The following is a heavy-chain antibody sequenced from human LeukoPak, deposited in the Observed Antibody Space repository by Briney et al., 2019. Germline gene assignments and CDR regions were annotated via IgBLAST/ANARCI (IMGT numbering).Heavy chain of an antibody. V-gene: IGHV1-69*01. D-gene: IGHD2-2*01. CDR2: IIPIFGTA. Sequence: SVKVSCKASGGTFSSYAISWVRQAPGQGLEWMGGIIPIFGTANYAQKLQGRVTITADESTSTAYMELSSLRSEDTAVYYCARDTVVVPAPVLSGGMDVWGQGTTVTVSS. CDR1: GGTFSSYA. J-gene: IGHJ6*02. CDR3: ARDTVVVPAPVLSGGMDV.